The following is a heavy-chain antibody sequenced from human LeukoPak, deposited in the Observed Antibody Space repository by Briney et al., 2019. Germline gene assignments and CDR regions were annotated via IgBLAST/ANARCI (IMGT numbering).Heavy chain of an antibody. CDR3: AKIVGATLDNYYYYYMDV. Sequence: GGSLRLSCAASGFTFDDYGMSWVRQAPGKGLEWVSGINWNGGSTGYADSVKGRFTISRDNAKNSLYLQMNSLRAEDTALYYCAKIVGATLDNYYYYYMDVWGKGTTVTVSS. CDR2: INWNGGST. D-gene: IGHD1-26*01. V-gene: IGHV3-20*04. CDR1: GFTFDDYG. J-gene: IGHJ6*03.